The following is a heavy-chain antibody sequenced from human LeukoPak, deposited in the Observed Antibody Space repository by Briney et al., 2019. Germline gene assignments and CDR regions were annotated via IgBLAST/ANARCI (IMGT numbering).Heavy chain of an antibody. Sequence: KASETLSLTCIVSGGSISTYYWTWIRQPPGKGLEWIGYSQYRGNADYNPSLKSRVTISVDTANNQCSLRLSSVTAADTAMYYCARVGSLTTFDWGQGTLVTVSS. D-gene: IGHD4-17*01. V-gene: IGHV4-59*01. J-gene: IGHJ4*02. CDR3: ARVGSLTTFD. CDR1: GGSISTYY. CDR2: SQYRGNA.